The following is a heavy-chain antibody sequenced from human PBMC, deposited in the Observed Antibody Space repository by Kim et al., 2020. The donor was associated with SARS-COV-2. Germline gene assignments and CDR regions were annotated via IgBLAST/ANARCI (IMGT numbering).Heavy chain of an antibody. J-gene: IGHJ4*02. Sequence: NSNPSPKSRVTMSVDTSKNQFSLKLSSVTAADTAVYYCARDGRVWERFFDYWGQGSLVTVSS. V-gene: IGHV4-4*07. D-gene: IGHD1-26*01. CDR3: ARDGRVWERFFDY.